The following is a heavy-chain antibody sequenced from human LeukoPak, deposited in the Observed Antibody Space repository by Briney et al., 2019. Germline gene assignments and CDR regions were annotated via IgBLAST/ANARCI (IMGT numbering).Heavy chain of an antibody. Sequence: GGSLRLSCAASGFTFSSYWMSWVRQAPGKGLEWVANIKQDGSEKYYVDSVKGRFTISRDNAKNSLYLQMNSLRAEDTAVYYCARVVVRFLRAFDIWGQGTMVTVSS. CDR2: IKQDGSEK. CDR1: GFTFSSYW. CDR3: ARVVVRFLRAFDI. J-gene: IGHJ3*02. V-gene: IGHV3-7*01. D-gene: IGHD3-3*01.